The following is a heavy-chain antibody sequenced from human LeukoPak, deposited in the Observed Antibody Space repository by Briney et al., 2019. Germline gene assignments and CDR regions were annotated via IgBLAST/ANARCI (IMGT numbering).Heavy chain of an antibody. J-gene: IGHJ6*02. D-gene: IGHD6-13*01. CDR1: GYTFTSYD. CDR2: MNPNSGNT. Sequence: ASVKVSCKASGYTFTSYDINWVRQATGQGLEWMGWMNPNSGNTGYAQKFQGRVTMTRNTSISTAYMELSSLRSEDTAVYYCARSQSKRYSTSSARYYYYYYGMDVWGQGTTVTVSS. CDR3: ARSQSKRYSTSSARYYYYYYGMDV. V-gene: IGHV1-8*01.